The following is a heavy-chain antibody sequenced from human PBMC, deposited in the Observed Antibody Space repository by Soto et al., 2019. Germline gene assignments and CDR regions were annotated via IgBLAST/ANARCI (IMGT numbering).Heavy chain of an antibody. CDR1: GASTSSSPYA. D-gene: IGHD3-3*01. CDR2: IDYGGTI. J-gene: IGHJ4*02. Sequence: QLQLQESGPGLVKPSETLSLTCNASGASTSSSPYAWGWIRQSAGKGLEWIGTIDYGGTIYYNPSLKSRITISLDTSKNQISLRLSSVTAADTAVYYCARHVHNQGYEYYFASWGQGTLVTVSS. CDR3: ARHVHNQGYEYYFAS. V-gene: IGHV4-39*01.